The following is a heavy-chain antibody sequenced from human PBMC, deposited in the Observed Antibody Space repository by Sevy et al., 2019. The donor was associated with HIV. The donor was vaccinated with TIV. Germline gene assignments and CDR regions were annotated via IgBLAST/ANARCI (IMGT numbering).Heavy chain of an antibody. D-gene: IGHD3-16*02. CDR3: ARDDPITFGGGIGHDAFDI. J-gene: IGHJ3*02. Sequence: SETLSLTCTVSGGSISSGGYYWGWIRQHPGKGREWIWYIYFRGSTHYNPSLKSRVTITVDTSKTQFSLKLSSVTAAETAVYYCARDDPITFGGGIGHDAFDIWGQGTMVTVSS. CDR2: IYFRGST. CDR1: GGSISSGGYY. V-gene: IGHV4-31*03.